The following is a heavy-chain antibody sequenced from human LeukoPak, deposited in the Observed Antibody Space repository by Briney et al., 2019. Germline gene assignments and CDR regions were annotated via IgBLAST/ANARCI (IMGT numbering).Heavy chain of an antibody. Sequence: GGSLRLSCAASRFTFTRHAMSWVRQAPGKGLEWVSTTGLESVHTLCADSVQGRFTVSRDNSRNTLDLQMDNLTVDDAAIYYCVRGDDIGKHPTRAYYFDIWGQGTLVSVSS. V-gene: IGHV3-23*01. D-gene: IGHD3-10*01. CDR3: VRGDDIGKHPTRAYYFDI. CDR2: TGLESVHT. CDR1: RFTFTRHA. J-gene: IGHJ4*02.